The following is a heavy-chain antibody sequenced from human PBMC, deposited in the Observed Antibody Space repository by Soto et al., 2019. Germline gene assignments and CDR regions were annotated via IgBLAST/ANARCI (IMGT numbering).Heavy chain of an antibody. CDR2: IYTSGST. Sequence: SETLSLTCTVSGGSISSYYWSWIRQPAGKGLEWIGRIYTSGSTNYNPSLKSRVTMSVDTSKNQFSLKLSSVTAADTAVYYCARDLRYYDSSGYLSWFDPWGQGTLVTVSS. CDR3: ARDLRYYDSSGYLSWFDP. CDR1: GGSISSYY. J-gene: IGHJ5*02. V-gene: IGHV4-4*07. D-gene: IGHD3-22*01.